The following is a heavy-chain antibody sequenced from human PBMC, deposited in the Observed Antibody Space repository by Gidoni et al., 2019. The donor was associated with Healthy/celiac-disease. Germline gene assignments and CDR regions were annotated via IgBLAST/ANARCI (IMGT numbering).Heavy chain of an antibody. Sequence: QVQLQQWGAGLLKPSETLSLTCAVYGGSFSGYYWSWIRQPPGKGLEWIGEINHSGSTNYKPSLKSRVTISVDTSKNQFSLKLGSVTAAVTAVYYWARGPHYDYGWGSYRYPLFDYWGQGTLVTVSS. CDR1: GGSFSGYY. CDR3: ARGPHYDYGWGSYRYPLFDY. D-gene: IGHD3-16*02. CDR2: INHSGST. J-gene: IGHJ4*02. V-gene: IGHV4-34*01.